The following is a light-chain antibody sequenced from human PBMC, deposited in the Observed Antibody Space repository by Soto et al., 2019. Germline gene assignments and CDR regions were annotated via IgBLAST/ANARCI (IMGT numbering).Light chain of an antibody. J-gene: IGLJ1*01. CDR3: TSYTSSSTRV. Sequence: QSALTQPASVSGSPGQSITISCTGTSSDVGGYNYVSWYQQHPGKAPKLMIYEVSNRPSGVSNRFSGSKSGNTASLTISGLQAYDEADYYCTSYTSSSTRVFGTGTKLTVL. CDR1: SSDVGGYNY. V-gene: IGLV2-14*01. CDR2: EVS.